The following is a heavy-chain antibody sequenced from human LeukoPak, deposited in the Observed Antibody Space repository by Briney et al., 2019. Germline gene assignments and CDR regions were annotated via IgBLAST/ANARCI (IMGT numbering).Heavy chain of an antibody. D-gene: IGHD6-6*01. CDR3: ARFSYYSSLDY. J-gene: IGHJ4*02. V-gene: IGHV4-59*12. CDR1: GGSISSYY. Sequence: PSETLSLTCTVSGGSISSYYWSWIRQPPGKGLEWIGYIYYSGSTNYNPSLKSRVTMSLDTSKNQFSLKLSSVTAADTAVYYCARFSYYSSLDYWGQGTLVTVSS. CDR2: IYYSGST.